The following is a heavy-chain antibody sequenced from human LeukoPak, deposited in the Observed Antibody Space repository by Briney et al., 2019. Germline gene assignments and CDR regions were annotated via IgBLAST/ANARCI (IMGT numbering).Heavy chain of an antibody. D-gene: IGHD3-22*01. CDR1: GFTFSSYG. V-gene: IGHV3-30*18. CDR2: ISYDGSNK. CDR3: AKDLRPMIVVVMTYPGDAFDI. J-gene: IGHJ3*02. Sequence: GGSLRLSCAASGFTFSSYGMHWVRQAPGKGLEWVAVISYDGSNKYYADSVKGRFTISRDNSKNTLYLQMNSLRAEDTAVYYCAKDLRPMIVVVMTYPGDAFDIWGQGTMVTVSS.